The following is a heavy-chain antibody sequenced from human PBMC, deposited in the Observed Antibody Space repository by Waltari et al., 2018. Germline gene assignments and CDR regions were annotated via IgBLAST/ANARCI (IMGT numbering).Heavy chain of an antibody. Sequence: QVQLQESGPGLVKPSETLSLTCTGSGGSISSYYWSWIRQPPGKGLEWIGYIYYSGNNNYNPSLKGRVTLSVDTAKNPFSRKLSSVTAADTAVYYCATGGGGETSDYWGQGTLVTVSS. CDR3: ATGGGGETSDY. CDR2: IYYSGNN. V-gene: IGHV4-59*01. J-gene: IGHJ4*02. CDR1: GGSISSYY. D-gene: IGHD3-16*01.